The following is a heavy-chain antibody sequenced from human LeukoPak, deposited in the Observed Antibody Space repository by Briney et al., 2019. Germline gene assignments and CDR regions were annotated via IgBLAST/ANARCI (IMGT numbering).Heavy chain of an antibody. D-gene: IGHD2-15*01. V-gene: IGHV1-18*01. CDR2: ISGYNGNT. J-gene: IGHJ4*02. CDR3: ARDQFLLGYCSGGRGCRRAYYFDY. CDR1: GYTFTSYG. Sequence: GASVEVSCKASGYTFTSYGISWVRQAPGQGLEWMGWISGYNGNTNYAEKFQGRVTMTTDTSTSTAYMEVRSLRSDDTAVYYCARDQFLLGYCSGGRGCRRAYYFDYWGQGTLVTASS.